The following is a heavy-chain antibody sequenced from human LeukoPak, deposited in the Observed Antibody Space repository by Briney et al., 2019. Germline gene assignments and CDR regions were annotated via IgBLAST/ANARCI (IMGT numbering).Heavy chain of an antibody. J-gene: IGHJ4*03. CDR3: ARDRPTIVVVPAAPDY. CDR2: ISSSSSYI. V-gene: IGHV3-21*01. D-gene: IGHD2-2*01. Sequence: GGSLRLSCAASGFTFSSYSTNWVRQALGKGLEWVSSISSSSSYIYYADSVKGRFTISRDNAKNSLYLQMNSLRAEDTAVYYCARDRPTIVVVPAAPDYWGHGTLVTVSS. CDR1: GFTFSSYS.